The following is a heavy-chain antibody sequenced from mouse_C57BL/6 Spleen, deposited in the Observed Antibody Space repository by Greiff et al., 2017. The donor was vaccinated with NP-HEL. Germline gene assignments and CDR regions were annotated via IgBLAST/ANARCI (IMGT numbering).Heavy chain of an antibody. CDR3: ARAYEGYFDV. CDR1: GYTFTSYT. J-gene: IGHJ1*03. Sequence: VQLQQSGAELARPGASVKMSCKASGYTFTSYTMHWVKQRPGQGLEWIGYINPSSGYTKYNQKFKDKATLTADKSSSTSSMQLSTLTSEDAAVYYCARAYEGYFDVWGTGTTVTVSS. V-gene: IGHV1-4*01. D-gene: IGHD1-1*01. CDR2: INPSSGYT.